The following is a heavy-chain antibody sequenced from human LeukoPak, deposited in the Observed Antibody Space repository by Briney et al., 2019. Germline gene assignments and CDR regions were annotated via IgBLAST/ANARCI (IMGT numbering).Heavy chain of an antibody. V-gene: IGHV3-53*01. D-gene: IGHD1-1*01. CDR1: GLSISDNY. CDR2: IHSGGNI. CDR3: ARDRGYAMDV. Sequence: GGSLRLSCAASGLSISDNYMSWVRQAPGKGLEWVSIIHSGGNIYYADSVKGRFTISRDNSKNTLYLQMNSLRAEDTAVYYCARDRGYAMDVWGQGATVTVSS. J-gene: IGHJ6*02.